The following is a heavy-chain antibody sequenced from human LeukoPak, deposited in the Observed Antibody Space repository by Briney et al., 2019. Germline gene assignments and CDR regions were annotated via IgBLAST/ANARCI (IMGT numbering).Heavy chain of an antibody. CDR3: ARGQSLWFGVDYNSYGMDV. Sequence: GGSLRLSCAASGFTFSSYEMNWVRQAPGKGLEWVSYINNSGSTIYYADSVKGRFTISRDNDKNSLYLQMNSLRAEDTAVYYCARGQSLWFGVDYNSYGMDVWGKGTTVTVS. V-gene: IGHV3-48*03. CDR1: GFTFSSYE. J-gene: IGHJ6*01. CDR2: INNSGSTI. D-gene: IGHD3-10*01.